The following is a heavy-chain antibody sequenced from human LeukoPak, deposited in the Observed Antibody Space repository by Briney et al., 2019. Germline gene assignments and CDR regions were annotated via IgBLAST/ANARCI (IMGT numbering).Heavy chain of an antibody. V-gene: IGHV3-21*01. D-gene: IGHD3-9*01. Sequence: PGGSLRLSCAASGFTFSSYGMNWVRQAPGKGLEWVSFISSSSSYIYYADSVKGRFTISRDNAKNSLYLQMNSLRAEDTAAYYCASLSAFDIWGQGTMVTVSS. CDR1: GFTFSSYG. CDR2: ISSSSSYI. CDR3: ASLSAFDI. J-gene: IGHJ3*02.